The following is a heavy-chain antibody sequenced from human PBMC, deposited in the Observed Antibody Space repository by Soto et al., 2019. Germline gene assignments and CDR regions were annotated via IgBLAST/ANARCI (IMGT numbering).Heavy chain of an antibody. CDR1: GGSFSGYY. D-gene: IGHD1-26*01. Sequence: SETLSLTCAVYGGSFSGYYWSWIRQPPGKGLEWIGEINHSGSTNYNPSLKSRVTISVDTSKNQFSLKLSSVTAADTAVYYCARASLMGAIYYYGMDVWGQGTTVTVSS. J-gene: IGHJ6*02. V-gene: IGHV4-34*01. CDR3: ARASLMGAIYYYGMDV. CDR2: INHSGST.